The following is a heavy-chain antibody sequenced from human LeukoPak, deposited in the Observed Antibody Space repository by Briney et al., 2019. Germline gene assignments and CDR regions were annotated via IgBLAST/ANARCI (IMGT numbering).Heavy chain of an antibody. D-gene: IGHD4-17*01. CDR3: ASLTTVTRPYYFDY. J-gene: IGHJ4*02. Sequence: ASVKVSFKASGGTFSSYAISWVRQAPGQGLEWMGRTIPILGIANYAQKFQGRVTITADKSTSTAYMELSSLRSEDTAVYYCASLTTVTRPYYFDYWGQGTLVTVSS. CDR1: GGTFSSYA. V-gene: IGHV1-69*04. CDR2: TIPILGIA.